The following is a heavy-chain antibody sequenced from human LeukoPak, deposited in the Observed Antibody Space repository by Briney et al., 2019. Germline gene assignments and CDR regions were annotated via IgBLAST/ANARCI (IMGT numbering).Heavy chain of an antibody. V-gene: IGHV1-18*01. CDR1: GYTFTSYG. CDR2: ISAYNGNT. Sequence: ASVKVSCKASGYTFTSYGISWVRQAPGQGLEWMGWISAYNGNTNYAQKLQGRVTMTRDTSTSTVYMELSSLRSEDTAVYYCARGPSLPGIAAAVDDYWGQGTLVTVSS. J-gene: IGHJ4*02. CDR3: ARGPSLPGIAAAVDDY. D-gene: IGHD6-13*01.